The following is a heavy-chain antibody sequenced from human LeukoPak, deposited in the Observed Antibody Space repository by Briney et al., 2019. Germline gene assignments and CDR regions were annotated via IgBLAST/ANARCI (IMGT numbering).Heavy chain of an antibody. CDR1: GGSFSGYY. V-gene: IGHV4-34*01. CDR3: VISTIRKGFDP. CDR2: INYSGST. J-gene: IGHJ5*02. D-gene: IGHD3-9*01. Sequence: SETLSLTCAVYGGSFSGYYWSWIRQPPGKGLEWIGEINYSGSTNYNPSLKSRVAISIDASKNQFSVGLSSVTAADTAVYYCVISTIRKGFDPWGQGTLVTVSS.